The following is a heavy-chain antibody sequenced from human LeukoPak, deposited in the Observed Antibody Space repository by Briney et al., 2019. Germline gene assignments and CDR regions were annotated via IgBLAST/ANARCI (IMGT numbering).Heavy chain of an antibody. CDR1: GFTFSSYG. J-gene: IGHJ4*02. CDR3: ARERKGPKTVTTFDY. Sequence: GGSLRLSCAASGFTFSSYGMHWVRQAPGKGLEWVAVIWYDGSNKYYADSVKGRFTISRDNSKNTLYLQMNSLRAEDTAVYYCARERKGPKTVTTFDYWGQGTLVTVSS. CDR2: IWYDGSNK. V-gene: IGHV3-33*01. D-gene: IGHD1-1*01.